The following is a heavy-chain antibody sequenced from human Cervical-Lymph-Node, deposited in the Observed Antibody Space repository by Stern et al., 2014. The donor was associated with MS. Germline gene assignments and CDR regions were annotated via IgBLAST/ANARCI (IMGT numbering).Heavy chain of an antibody. D-gene: IGHD2-21*02. CDR3: ARLVMTGAFDI. CDR2: IYPGDSDI. V-gene: IGHV5-51*03. J-gene: IGHJ3*02. CDR1: GYNFTTYW. Sequence: EVQLVESGVEVKKPGESLKISCKGSGYNFTTYWIGWVRQMPGKGLEWMGIIYPGDSDIRYSPSFQGPVTISAEKSIRTAYKRWDSLKASDPAMYYCARLVMTGAFDIWGQGTMVTASS.